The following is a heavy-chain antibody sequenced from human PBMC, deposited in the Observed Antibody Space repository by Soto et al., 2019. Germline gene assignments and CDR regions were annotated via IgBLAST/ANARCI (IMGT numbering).Heavy chain of an antibody. V-gene: IGHV1-2*02. D-gene: IGHD3-10*01. CDR3: ARAVHTMIQGVRFRVDQ. J-gene: IGHJ4*02. Sequence: QVQLVQSGAEMKEPGASVKVSCESFGYTFTAYYIHWVRQAPGHGLEWMGWINPNGGVTKYAQKFQGRVTMTRDSSINTAYMELTGLTSDDTAVYYCARAVHTMIQGVRFRVDQWGQGTLVTVSS. CDR1: GYTFTAYY. CDR2: INPNGGVT.